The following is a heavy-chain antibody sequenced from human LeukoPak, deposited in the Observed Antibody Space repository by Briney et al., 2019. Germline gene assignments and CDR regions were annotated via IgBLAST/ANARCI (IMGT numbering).Heavy chain of an antibody. CDR1: GFIFSSYA. CDR2: ISGSGGST. J-gene: IGHJ4*02. V-gene: IGHV3-23*01. D-gene: IGHD3-22*01. CDR3: AKDVKEYYYDSSGLH. Sequence: GGSLRLSCAASGFIFSSYAMSWVRQAPGKGLEWVSAISGSGGSTYYADSVKGRFTISRDNSKNTLYLQMNSLRAEDTAVYYCAKDVKEYYYDSSGLHWGQGTLVTVSS.